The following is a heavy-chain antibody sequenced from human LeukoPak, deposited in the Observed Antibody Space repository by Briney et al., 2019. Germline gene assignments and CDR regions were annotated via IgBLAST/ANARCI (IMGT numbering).Heavy chain of an antibody. CDR2: ISAYNGNT. CDR3: ARVRYSSSFRATTDAFDI. D-gene: IGHD6-6*01. J-gene: IGHJ3*02. V-gene: IGHV1-18*01. CDR1: GYTFTSYG. Sequence: ASVKVSCKASGYTFTSYGISWVRQAPGQGLEWMGWISAYNGNTNYAQKLQGRVTMTTDTSTSTAYMELRSLRSDDTAVYYCARVRYSSSFRATTDAFDIWGQGTMVTVSS.